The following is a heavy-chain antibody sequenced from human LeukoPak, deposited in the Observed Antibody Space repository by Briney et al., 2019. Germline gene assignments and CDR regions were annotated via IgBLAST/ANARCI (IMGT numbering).Heavy chain of an antibody. J-gene: IGHJ6*03. CDR3: ARVLRYCSGGNCYSGGLGYMDV. CDR1: GFTFSSSA. CDR2: INNSGGGT. D-gene: IGHD2-15*01. V-gene: IGHV3-23*01. Sequence: GGSLRLSCAASGFTFSSSAMSWVRQAPGKGLEWVSGINNSGGGTYYADSVKGRFTISRDNAKNSLFLQMNSLRAEDTAVYYCARVLRYCSGGNCYSGGLGYMDVWGKGTTVTISS.